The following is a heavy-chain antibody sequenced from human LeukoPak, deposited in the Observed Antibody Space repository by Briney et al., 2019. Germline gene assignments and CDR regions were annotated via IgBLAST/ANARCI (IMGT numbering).Heavy chain of an antibody. J-gene: IGHJ4*02. CDR1: GFPFRSYW. V-gene: IGHV3-7*01. Sequence: GGALELSCAASGFPFRSYWMTWVRRGPGKGLEGVANIKPDGSLIYYVDSVKGRFTISRDNAKNSLYLQMNSLRAEDTAVYYCAKWELYSGFYYIDYWGQGTLATVSS. CDR3: AKWELYSGFYYIDY. CDR2: IKPDGSLI. D-gene: IGHD1-26*01.